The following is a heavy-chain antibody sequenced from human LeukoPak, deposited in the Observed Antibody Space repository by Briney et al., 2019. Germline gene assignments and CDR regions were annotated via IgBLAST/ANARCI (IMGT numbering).Heavy chain of an antibody. Sequence: GGSLRLSCAASGFPFSSYAMSWVRQAPGKGLEWVSAISGSGGSTYYADSVKGRFTISRDNSKNTLYLQMNSLRAEDTAVYYCAKTPITMVRGVIIPFDYWGQGTLVTVSS. CDR2: ISGSGGST. D-gene: IGHD3-10*01. CDR3: AKTPITMVRGVIIPFDY. V-gene: IGHV3-23*01. J-gene: IGHJ4*02. CDR1: GFPFSSYA.